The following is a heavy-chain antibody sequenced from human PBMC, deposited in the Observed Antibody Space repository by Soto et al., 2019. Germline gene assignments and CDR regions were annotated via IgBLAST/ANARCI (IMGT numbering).Heavy chain of an antibody. CDR3: ARIPRYSFPTSDDLDS. CDR1: GGTFYTCT. J-gene: IGHJ4*02. V-gene: IGHV1-69*13. Sequence: SLKVSCKASGGTFYTCTFSWVRQAPGQGLEWMGSITPIYPTTNYAEKFQGRLTVTADGSTSTAYMELSSLTSDDTAVYYCARIPRYSFPTSDDLDSWGQGTLVTVSS. D-gene: IGHD5-18*01. CDR2: ITPIYPTT.